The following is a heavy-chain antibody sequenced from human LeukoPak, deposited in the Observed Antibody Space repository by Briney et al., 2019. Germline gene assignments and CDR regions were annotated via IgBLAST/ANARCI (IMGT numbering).Heavy chain of an antibody. CDR1: GYTFTSYY. CDR3: ARDAPYSSSSGVELYNWFDP. Sequence: ASVKVSCKASGYTFTSYYMHWVRQAPGQGLEWMGIINPSGGSTSYAQKFQGRVTMTRDTSTSTVYMELSSLRSEDTAVYYCARDAPYSSSSGVELYNWFDPWGQGTLVTVSS. J-gene: IGHJ5*02. V-gene: IGHV1-46*01. CDR2: INPSGGST. D-gene: IGHD6-6*01.